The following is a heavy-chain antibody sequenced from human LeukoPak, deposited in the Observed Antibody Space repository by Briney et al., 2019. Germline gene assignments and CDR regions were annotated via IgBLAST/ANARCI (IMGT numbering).Heavy chain of an antibody. J-gene: IGHJ4*02. V-gene: IGHV1-2*02. D-gene: IGHD3-22*01. Sequence: GASVKVSCKASGYIFTGYYMHWVRQAPGQGLEWMGWINPNSGGTNYAQKFQGRVTMTRDTSISTAYMELSRLRSDDTAVYYCARVESWYFYDSSGYPFDYWGQGTLVTVSS. CDR3: ARVESWYFYDSSGYPFDY. CDR1: GYIFTGYY. CDR2: INPNSGGT.